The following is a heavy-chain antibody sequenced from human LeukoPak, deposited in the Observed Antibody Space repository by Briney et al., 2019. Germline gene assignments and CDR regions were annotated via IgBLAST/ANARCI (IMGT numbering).Heavy chain of an antibody. CDR2: IYYNGNT. Sequence: SETLSLTCSASGGSITGHYWSWIRQSPRKGLEWIGYIYYNGNTNYNPSLKSRVIILLDMSKNQFSLKLTSVTAADTAIYYCARYDPSDYATSGLYYGVYFDSWGQGTLVSVSS. J-gene: IGHJ4*02. CDR3: ARYDPSDYATSGLYYGVYFDS. V-gene: IGHV4-59*08. D-gene: IGHD3-22*01. CDR1: GGSITGHY.